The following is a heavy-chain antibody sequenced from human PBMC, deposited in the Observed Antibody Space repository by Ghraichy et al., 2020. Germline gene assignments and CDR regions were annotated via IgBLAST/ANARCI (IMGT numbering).Heavy chain of an antibody. Sequence: LSLTCAASGFTFSSYAMSWVRQAPGKGLEWVSAISGSGGSTYYADSVKGRFTISRDNSKNTLYLQMNSLRAEDTAVYYCAKLGGSYSRDYWGQGTLVTVSS. V-gene: IGHV3-23*01. D-gene: IGHD1-26*01. CDR3: AKLGGSYSRDY. CDR2: ISGSGGST. J-gene: IGHJ4*02. CDR1: GFTFSSYA.